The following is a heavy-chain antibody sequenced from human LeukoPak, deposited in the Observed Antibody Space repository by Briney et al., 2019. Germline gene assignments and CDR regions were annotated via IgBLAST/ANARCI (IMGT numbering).Heavy chain of an antibody. CDR1: GFTFSGYW. Sequence: GGSLRLSCAASGFTFSGYWMHWVRQAPGKGLEWVAVISYDGSNKYYADSVKGRFTISRDNSKNTLYLQMNSLRAEDTAVYYCARVGVGDYDILDRYYFDYWGQGTLVTVSS. V-gene: IGHV3-30*03. CDR3: ARVGVGDYDILDRYYFDY. CDR2: ISYDGSNK. D-gene: IGHD3-9*01. J-gene: IGHJ4*02.